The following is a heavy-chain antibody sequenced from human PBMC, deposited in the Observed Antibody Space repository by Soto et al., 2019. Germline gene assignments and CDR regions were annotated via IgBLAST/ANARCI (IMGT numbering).Heavy chain of an antibody. CDR2: IYPCDSDT. CDR3: ARVKEDDYSEYFDY. CDR1: GYSFTSYW. Sequence: VESLKISCKGSGYSFTSYWIGWVRQMPWKGLEWVGIIYPCDSDTRYSPSFQGQVTISADKSISTAYLQWSSLKASDTAMYYCARVKEDDYSEYFDYWGQGTVVNVSP. J-gene: IGHJ4*02. D-gene: IGHD4-4*01. V-gene: IGHV5-51*01.